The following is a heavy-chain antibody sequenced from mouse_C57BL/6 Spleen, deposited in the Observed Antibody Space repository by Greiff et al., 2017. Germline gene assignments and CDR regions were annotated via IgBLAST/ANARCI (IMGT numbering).Heavy chain of an antibody. Sequence: EVQLQQSVAELVRPGASVKLSCTASGFNIKNTYMHWVKQRPEQGLEWIGRIDPANGNTKYAPKFQGQATLTADTSSNTAYLQLSSLTSEDTAIFYCARPSQAVTTGFAYWGQGTLVTVSA. D-gene: IGHD2-2*01. CDR1: GFNIKNTY. V-gene: IGHV14-3*01. J-gene: IGHJ3*01. CDR2: IDPANGNT. CDR3: ARPSQAVTTGFAY.